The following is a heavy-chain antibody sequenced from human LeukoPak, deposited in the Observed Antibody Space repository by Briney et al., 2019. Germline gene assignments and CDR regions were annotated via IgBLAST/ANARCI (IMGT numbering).Heavy chain of an antibody. D-gene: IGHD2-15*01. CDR1: GYTFTSYG. CDR2: ISADNGNT. J-gene: IGHJ6*03. V-gene: IGHV1-18*01. Sequence: ASVKVSCKASGYTFTSYGISWVRQAPGQGLEWMGWISADNGNTNYAQKLQGRVTMTTDTSTSTAYMELRSLRSDDTAVYYCARVLCSGGSCYSLSDYYYYYMDVWGKGTTVTVSS. CDR3: ARVLCSGGSCYSLSDYYYYYMDV.